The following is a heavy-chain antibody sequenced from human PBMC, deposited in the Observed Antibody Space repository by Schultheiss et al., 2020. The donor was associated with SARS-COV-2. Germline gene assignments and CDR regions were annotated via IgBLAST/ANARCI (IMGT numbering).Heavy chain of an antibody. CDR2: IGTAGDT. V-gene: IGHV3-13*01. CDR1: GFTFSSYD. Sequence: GGSLRLSCAASGFTFSSYDMHWVRQATGKGLEWVSAIGTAGDTYYPGSVKGRFTISRDNAKNSLYLQMNSLRAEDTAVYYCARIYGGGDYYFDYWGQGTLVTVSS. D-gene: IGHD4-23*01. CDR3: ARIYGGGDYYFDY. J-gene: IGHJ4*02.